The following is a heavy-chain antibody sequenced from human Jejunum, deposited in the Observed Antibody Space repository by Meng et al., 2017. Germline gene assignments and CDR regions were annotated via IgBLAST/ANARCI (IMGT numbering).Heavy chain of an antibody. V-gene: IGHV4-4*02. CDR1: GGSITGTNW. J-gene: IGHJ4*02. CDR3: ATRTRDSFDY. D-gene: IGHD1-7*01. Sequence: GHLQESGTGLVSPSGTLSLTCAVSGGSITGTNWWTWVRQAPGKGLVWIGEIYHSGTTNYNPSLKSRVAISADKSKNQFSLNLYSLSAADTAVYYCATRTRDSFDYWGQGSLVTVSS. CDR2: IYHSGTT.